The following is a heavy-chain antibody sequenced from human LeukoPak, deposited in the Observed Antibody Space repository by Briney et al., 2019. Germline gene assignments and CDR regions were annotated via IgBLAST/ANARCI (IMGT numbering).Heavy chain of an antibody. D-gene: IGHD2-15*01. CDR3: ARVGCSGGRCPGYGMDV. V-gene: IGHV3-21*01. CDR1: GFTFSSYS. Sequence: GGSLRLSCAAFGFTFSSYSMNWVRQAPGKGLEWVSSISSSSTYIYYADSVKGRFTISRDNAKNSLYLQMNSLRVEDTAVYYCARVGCSGGRCPGYGMDVWGQGTTVTVSS. CDR2: ISSSSTYI. J-gene: IGHJ6*02.